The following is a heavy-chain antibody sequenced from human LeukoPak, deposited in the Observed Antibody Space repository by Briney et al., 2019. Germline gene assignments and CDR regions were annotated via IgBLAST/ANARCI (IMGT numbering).Heavy chain of an antibody. D-gene: IGHD4-17*01. V-gene: IGHV4-59*11. J-gene: IGHJ3*02. Sequence: SSETLSLTCAVSADSFSSHYWTWLRQPPGKGLEWIGYISYIGSTNYNPSLKSRVTISIDTSKNQSSLKLSSVTAADTAVYYCARDLVTVTKGFDIWGQGTMVSVSS. CDR1: ADSFSSHY. CDR2: ISYIGST. CDR3: ARDLVTVTKGFDI.